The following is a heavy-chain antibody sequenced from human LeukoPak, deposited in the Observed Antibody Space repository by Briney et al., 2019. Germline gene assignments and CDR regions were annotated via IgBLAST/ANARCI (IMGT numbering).Heavy chain of an antibody. V-gene: IGHV1-69*06. J-gene: IGHJ6*03. D-gene: IGHD3-16*01. CDR2: IIPIFGTA. CDR3: ARVMLGEIITIYSGYYYMDV. Sequence: GASVKVSCKASGGTFSSYAISWVRQAPGQGLEWMGGIIPIFGTANYAQKFQGRVTITADKSTSTAYMELSSLRSEDTAVYYCARVMLGEIITIYSGYYYMDVWGKGTTVTVSS. CDR1: GGTFSSYA.